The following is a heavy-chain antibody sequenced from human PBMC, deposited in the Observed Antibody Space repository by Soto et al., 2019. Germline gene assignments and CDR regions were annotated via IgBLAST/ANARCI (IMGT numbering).Heavy chain of an antibody. CDR2: IYYSGST. Sequence: KPSETLSLTCTVTGDSISSRSYYWGWIRQPPGKGLEWIGSIYYSGSTYNNPSLRSRVSMSIDTSKDQFSLKLKSVTAADTALYFCARQRTSVVTQAYFDARGPRALVTVSS. D-gene: IGHD2-21*02. J-gene: IGHJ4*02. CDR1: GDSISSRSYY. V-gene: IGHV4-39*01. CDR3: ARQRTSVVTQAYFDA.